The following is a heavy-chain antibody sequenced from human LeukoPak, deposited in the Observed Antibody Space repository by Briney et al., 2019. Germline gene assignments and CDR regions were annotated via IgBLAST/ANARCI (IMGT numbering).Heavy chain of an antibody. CDR1: GYTFTSYD. CDR2: MNPNSGNT. J-gene: IGHJ4*02. V-gene: IGHV1-8*01. D-gene: IGHD6-19*01. CDR3: ARGPPLYRSGWYIDY. Sequence: EASVKVSCKASGYTFTSYDINWVRQATGQVLAWMGWMNPNSGNTGYAQKFQGRVTMTRNTSISTAYMELSSLRSEDTAVYYCARGPPLYRSGWYIDYWGQGTLVTVSA.